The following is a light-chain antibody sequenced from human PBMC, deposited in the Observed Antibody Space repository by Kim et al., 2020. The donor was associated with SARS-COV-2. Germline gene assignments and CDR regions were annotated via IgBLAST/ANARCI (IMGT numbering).Light chain of an antibody. CDR3: QTWGTGIPV. CDR2: LNSDGSH. V-gene: IGLV4-69*01. Sequence: SVKLTCTLSSGHSSYAIAWHQQQPEKGTRYLMKLNSDGSHSKGDGIPDRFSGSSSGAERYLTISSLQSEDEADYYCQTWGTGIPVFGGGTKLTVL. J-gene: IGLJ3*02. CDR1: SGHSSYA.